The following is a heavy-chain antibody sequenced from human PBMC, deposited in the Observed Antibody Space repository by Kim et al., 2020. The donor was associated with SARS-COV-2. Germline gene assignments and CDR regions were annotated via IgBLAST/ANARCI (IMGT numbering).Heavy chain of an antibody. CDR1: GFTFSSYA. Sequence: GGSLRLSCAASGFTFSSYAMHWVRQAPGKGLEWVAVISYDGSNKYYADSVKGRFTISRDNSKKRLYLQMNSLRAEDTAAYYCARERHDTSGWYYWGQATLVTVSS. J-gene: IGHJ4*02. V-gene: IGHV3-30-3*01. D-gene: IGHD6-19*01. CDR3: ARERHDTSGWYY. CDR2: ISYDGSNK.